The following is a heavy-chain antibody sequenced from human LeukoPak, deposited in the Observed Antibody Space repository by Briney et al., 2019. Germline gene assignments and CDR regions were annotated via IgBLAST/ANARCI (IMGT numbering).Heavy chain of an antibody. J-gene: IGHJ6*03. CDR3: ARESNWNYHYYYYYMDV. CDR1: GFTFSSYW. CDR2: IKQDGSEK. D-gene: IGHD1-7*01. V-gene: IGHV3-7*01. Sequence: GGSLRLSCAASGFTFSSYWMSWVRQAPGKGLEWVANIKQDGSEKYYVDSVKGRFTISRDNAKNSLYLQMNSLRAEDTAVYYRARESNWNYHYYYYYMDVWGKGTTVTVSS.